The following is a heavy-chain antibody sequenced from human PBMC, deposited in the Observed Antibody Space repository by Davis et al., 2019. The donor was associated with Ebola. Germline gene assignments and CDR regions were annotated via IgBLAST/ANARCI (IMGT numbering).Heavy chain of an antibody. D-gene: IGHD6-13*01. V-gene: IGHV3-30*02. CDR3: AKGAGSSWFRLVDY. CDR2: VAYDESYE. Sequence: PGGSLRLSCAASGFIVGDKYMSWVRQAPGKGLEWVAFVAYDESYEYYADSVKGRFTIYRDNSDSKNTLYLQMNSLRPEDTAVYYCAKGAGSSWFRLVDYWGQGTLVSVSS. CDR1: GFIVGDKY. J-gene: IGHJ4*02.